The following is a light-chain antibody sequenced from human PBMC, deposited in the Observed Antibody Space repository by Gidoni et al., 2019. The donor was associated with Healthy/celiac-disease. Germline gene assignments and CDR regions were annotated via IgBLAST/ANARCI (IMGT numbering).Light chain of an antibody. CDR3: QQSYSTPFT. CDR2: AAS. V-gene: IGKV1-39*01. Sequence: DIQMTQSPSSLSASVGDRVTIPCRASQSISSYLNWYQQKPGKAPKLLIYAASSLQGGVPSRFSGSGSGTDFTLTVSSLQPEDFATYYCQQSYSTPFTFGQGTKVQIK. CDR1: QSISSY. J-gene: IGKJ2*01.